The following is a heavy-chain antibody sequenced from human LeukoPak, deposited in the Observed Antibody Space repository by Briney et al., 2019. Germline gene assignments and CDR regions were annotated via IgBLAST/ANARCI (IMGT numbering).Heavy chain of an antibody. D-gene: IGHD5-12*01. Sequence: QPGGSLRLSCAASGFTLSSYEMNWVRQAPGKGLEWVSYISSSGSTIYYADSVKGRFTISRDNAKNSLYLQMNSLRAEDTAVYYCASAYDSGYDALQYWGQGTLVTVSS. J-gene: IGHJ4*02. CDR1: GFTLSSYE. V-gene: IGHV3-48*03. CDR3: ASAYDSGYDALQY. CDR2: ISSSGSTI.